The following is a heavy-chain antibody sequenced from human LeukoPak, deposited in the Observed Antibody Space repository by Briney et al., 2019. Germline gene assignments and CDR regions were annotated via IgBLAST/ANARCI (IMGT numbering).Heavy chain of an antibody. V-gene: IGHV3-23*01. CDR1: AFTFSSYA. J-gene: IGHJ4*02. CDR3: ARDYGSIVATTPYYFDY. Sequence: GGSLRLSCAASAFTFSSYAMSWVRQAPGKGLEWVSTISGNGGRTYDADSVKGRFTISRDNSKSTLYLQTNSLRAEDTAVYYCARDYGSIVATTPYYFDYWGQGTLVTVSS. CDR2: ISGNGGRT. D-gene: IGHD5-12*01.